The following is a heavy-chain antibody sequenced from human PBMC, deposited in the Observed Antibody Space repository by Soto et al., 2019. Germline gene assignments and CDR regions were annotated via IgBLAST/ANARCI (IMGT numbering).Heavy chain of an antibody. CDR1: GDSIRSYY. CDR3: ARCFSGNYPSRSEEQYYFDS. J-gene: IGHJ4*02. Sequence: PSETLSGTCTVSGDSIRSYYWSWIRQHPGKEMEWIGYIYYSGYTSYNPSLKSRVTISVDTSKNHFSLKLNSVTAADTAVYYCARCFSGNYPSRSEEQYYFDSWGQGTLVTVSS. V-gene: IGHV4-59*01. D-gene: IGHD1-26*01. CDR2: IYYSGYT.